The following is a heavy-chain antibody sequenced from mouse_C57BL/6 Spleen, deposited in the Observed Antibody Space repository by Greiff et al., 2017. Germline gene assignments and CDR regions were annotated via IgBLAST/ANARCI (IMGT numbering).Heavy chain of an antibody. CDR3: ARHEEELDY. V-gene: IGHV5-6*01. Sequence: EVQLQESGGDLVKPGGSLKLSCAASGFTFSSYGMSWVRQTPDKRLEWVATISSGGSYTYYPDSVKGRFTISRDNAKNTLYLQMSSLKSEDTAMYYCARHEEELDYWGQGTTLTVSS. CDR2: ISSGGSYT. J-gene: IGHJ2*01. CDR1: GFTFSSYG.